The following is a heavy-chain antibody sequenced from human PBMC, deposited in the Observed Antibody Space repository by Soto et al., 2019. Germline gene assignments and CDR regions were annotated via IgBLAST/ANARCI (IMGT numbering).Heavy chain of an antibody. CDR3: ARDTSSSWYSDY. J-gene: IGHJ4*02. Sequence: GGSLRLSCAASGFTFSSYSMNWVRQAPGKGLEWVSSISSSSSYIYYADSVKGRFTTSRDNAKNSLYLQMNSLRAEDTAVYYCARDTSSSWYSDYWGQGTLLTVSS. CDR2: ISSSSSYI. CDR1: GFTFSSYS. D-gene: IGHD6-13*01. V-gene: IGHV3-21*01.